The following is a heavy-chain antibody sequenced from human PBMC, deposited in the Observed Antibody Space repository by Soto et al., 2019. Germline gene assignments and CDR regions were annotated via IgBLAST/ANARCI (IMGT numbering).Heavy chain of an antibody. D-gene: IGHD5-18*01. Sequence: SETLSLTCTVSGGSISSGGYYWSWIRQHPGKGLEWIGYIYYSGSTYYNPSLKSRVTISVDTSKNQFSLKLSSVTAADTAVYYCARRSDVDTAMVSDAFDIWGQGTMVTVSS. J-gene: IGHJ3*02. CDR3: ARRSDVDTAMVSDAFDI. V-gene: IGHV4-31*03. CDR2: IYYSGST. CDR1: GGSISSGGYY.